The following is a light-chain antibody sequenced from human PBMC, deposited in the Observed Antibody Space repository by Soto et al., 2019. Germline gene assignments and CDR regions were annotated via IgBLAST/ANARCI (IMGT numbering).Light chain of an antibody. CDR1: QSVLYSSNNKNY. J-gene: IGKJ4*01. CDR3: QQYYSTPQT. CDR2: WAS. Sequence: DIVMTQSPDSLAVSLGERATINCKSSQSVLYSSNNKNYLAWYQQKPGQPPKLLIYWASTRESGVPDRFSGSGSGTDFPLTISSLQAEDGAVYYCQQYYSTPQTFGGGTKVEIK. V-gene: IGKV4-1*01.